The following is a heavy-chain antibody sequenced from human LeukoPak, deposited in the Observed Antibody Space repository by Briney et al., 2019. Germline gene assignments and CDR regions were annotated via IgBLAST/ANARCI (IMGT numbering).Heavy chain of an antibody. J-gene: IGHJ4*02. Sequence: PSETLSLTCAVSGYSIGSSNWWGWVRQPPGKGLEWVGYIHYSGSTYYNPSLMSRVTMSVDTSKNQFSLKLSSVTAVDTAVYYCARKHRWNGLYFDYWGRGTLVTVSS. CDR2: IHYSGST. D-gene: IGHD1-1*01. CDR3: ARKHRWNGLYFDY. V-gene: IGHV4-28*01. CDR1: GYSIGSSNW.